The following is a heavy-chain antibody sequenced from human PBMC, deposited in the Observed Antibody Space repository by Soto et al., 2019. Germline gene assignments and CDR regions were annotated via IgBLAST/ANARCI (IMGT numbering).Heavy chain of an antibody. J-gene: IGHJ4*02. CDR1: GFTFSSYA. V-gene: IGHV3-23*01. D-gene: IGHD2-2*02. CDR3: AKERFIVVVPAAIIDY. CDR2: ISGSGGST. Sequence: GGSLRLSCAASGFTFSSYAMSWVRQAPGKGLEWVSAISGSGGSTYYADSVKGRFTISRDNSKNTLYLQMNSLRAEDTAVYYCAKERFIVVVPAAIIDYWGQGTLVTVSS.